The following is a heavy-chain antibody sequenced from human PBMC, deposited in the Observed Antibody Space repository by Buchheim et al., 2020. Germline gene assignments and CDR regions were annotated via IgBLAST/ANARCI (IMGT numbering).Heavy chain of an antibody. V-gene: IGHV3-7*01. CDR1: GFTFSSYW. J-gene: IGHJ6*02. CDR2: IKQDGSEK. Sequence: EVQLVESGGGLVQPGGSLRLSCAASGFTFSSYWMSWVRQAPGKGLEWVANIKQDGSEKYYVDSVKGRFTISRENAKNSLYLQMNSLRAEDTAVYYCARVTVAWYYYYYYGMDVWGQGTT. CDR3: ARVTVAWYYYYYYGMDV. D-gene: IGHD6-19*01.